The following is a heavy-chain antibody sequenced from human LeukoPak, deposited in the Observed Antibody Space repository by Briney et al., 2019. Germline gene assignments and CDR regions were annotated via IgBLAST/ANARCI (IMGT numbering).Heavy chain of an antibody. Sequence: GGSLRLSCAASGFTVSSDYMSWVRQAPGKGLEWVSIIYNGYNTYYADSVKGRFTISRDNSKNSLYLQMNSLRAEDTAVYYCAINRNYYDSSGYREVDYWGQGTLVTVSS. J-gene: IGHJ4*02. V-gene: IGHV3-66*01. CDR1: GFTVSSDY. D-gene: IGHD3-22*01. CDR3: AINRNYYDSSGYREVDY. CDR2: IYNGYNT.